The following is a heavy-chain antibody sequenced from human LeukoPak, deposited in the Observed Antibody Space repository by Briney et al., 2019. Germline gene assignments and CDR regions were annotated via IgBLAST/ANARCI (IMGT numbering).Heavy chain of an antibody. CDR3: ARDSTGVVVPAAIPGDYYYGMDV. J-gene: IGHJ6*02. CDR1: GYTFTSYG. V-gene: IGHV1-18*01. Sequence: ASVKVSCKASGYTFTSYGISWVRQAPGQGLEWMGWISAYNGNTNYAQKLQGRVTMTTDTSTSTAYMELRSLRSDDTAVYYCARDSTGVVVPAAIPGDYYYGMDVWGQGTTVTVSS. CDR2: ISAYNGNT. D-gene: IGHD2-2*02.